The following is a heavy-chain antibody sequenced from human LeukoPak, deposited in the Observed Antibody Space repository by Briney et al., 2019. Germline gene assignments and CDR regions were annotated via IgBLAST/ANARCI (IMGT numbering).Heavy chain of an antibody. V-gene: IGHV4-4*02. CDR1: GGSISSSIW. Sequence: SETLSLTCAVSGGSISSSIWWSWVRQTPGKGLEWIGEIYHSGSTNYNPSLKSRVTISVDKSKNQFSLKLSSVTAADTAVYYCARVIAVAGNMIDYWGQGTLVTVSS. J-gene: IGHJ4*02. D-gene: IGHD6-19*01. CDR2: IYHSGST. CDR3: ARVIAVAGNMIDY.